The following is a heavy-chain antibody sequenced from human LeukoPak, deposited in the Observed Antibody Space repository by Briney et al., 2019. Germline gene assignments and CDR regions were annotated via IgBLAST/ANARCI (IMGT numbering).Heavy chain of an antibody. CDR3: ARVVGAVAAYYYYGMDV. CDR2: MNPNSGNT. V-gene: IGHV1-8*01. D-gene: IGHD6-19*01. J-gene: IGHJ6*02. Sequence: ASVKVSCTASGYTFTSYDINWVRQAPGQGLEWMGWMNPNSGNTGYAQNFQGRVTMTRNTSISTAYMELSSLRSEDTAVYYCARVVGAVAAYYYYGMDVWGQGTTVTVSS. CDR1: GYTFTSYD.